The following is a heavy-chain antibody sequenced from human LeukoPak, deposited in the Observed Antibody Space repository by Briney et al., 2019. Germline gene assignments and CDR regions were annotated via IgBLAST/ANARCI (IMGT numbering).Heavy chain of an antibody. CDR1: GFTFSSYS. CDR2: ISSSSSTI. Sequence: PGGSLRLSCAASGFTFSSYSMNWVRQAPGKGLEWVSYISSSSSTINYADSVKGRFTISRDNAKNSLYLQMNSLRAEDTAVYYCARARYCSSTSCYRVGWSDYGMDVWGQGTTVTVSS. J-gene: IGHJ6*02. CDR3: ARARYCSSTSCYRVGWSDYGMDV. V-gene: IGHV3-48*04. D-gene: IGHD2-2*02.